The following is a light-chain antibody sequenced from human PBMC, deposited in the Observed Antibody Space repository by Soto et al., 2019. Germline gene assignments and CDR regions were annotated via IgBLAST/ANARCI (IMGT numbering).Light chain of an antibody. V-gene: IGKV3-11*01. CDR2: DST. Sequence: TQSPATLSSSQGDRASLSCRASQFLSSSLAWYQQIPGKPPRLLIYDSTTRATGLPARFSGSRSGTDFTRTLSSVEPEDFSMYYYHRRIKFGQGTRLEIK. CDR1: QFLSSS. CDR3: HRRIK. J-gene: IGKJ5*01.